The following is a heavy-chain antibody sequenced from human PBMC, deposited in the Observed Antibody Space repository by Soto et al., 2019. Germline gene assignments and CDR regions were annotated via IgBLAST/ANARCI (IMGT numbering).Heavy chain of an antibody. Sequence: QLQLQESGSGLVKPSQTLSLTCAVSGGSISSGGYSWSWIRQPPGKGVEWIGYIYQSGSTCYNPSLKSRCTISVDRSKNQFSLTLSSVTAADTAVYYCARGNVVAIDYWGQGTLVTASS. J-gene: IGHJ4*02. V-gene: IGHV4-30-2*01. CDR3: ARGNVVAIDY. CDR2: IYQSGST. D-gene: IGHD2-21*01. CDR1: GGSISSGGYS.